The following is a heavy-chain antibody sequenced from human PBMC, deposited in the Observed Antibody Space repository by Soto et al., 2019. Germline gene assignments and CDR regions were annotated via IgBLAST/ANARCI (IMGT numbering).Heavy chain of an antibody. CDR3: ARDLVGSGSPL. Sequence: QLQLQESGSGLVKPSQTLSLTCAVSGGSISSGGYSWSWIRQPPGKGLEWIGYIYHSGSTYYNPSLKRRVTIAVDRYKNQFALKLISVTAADTAVYYCARDLVGSGSPLWGQGTLVTVSS. CDR1: GGSISSGGYS. CDR2: IYHSGST. V-gene: IGHV4-30-2*01. D-gene: IGHD3-10*01. J-gene: IGHJ4*02.